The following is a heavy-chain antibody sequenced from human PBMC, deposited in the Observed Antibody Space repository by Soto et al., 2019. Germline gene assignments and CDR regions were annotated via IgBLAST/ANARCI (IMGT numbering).Heavy chain of an antibody. Sequence: SETLSLTCTVSGGSISSSSYYWGWIRQPPGKGLEWIGSIYYSGSTYYNPSLKSRVTISVDTSKNQFSLKLSSVTAADTAVYYCARLRIFGVVIIYGMDVWGQGTMVTVSS. D-gene: IGHD3-3*01. V-gene: IGHV4-39*01. CDR2: IYYSGST. J-gene: IGHJ6*02. CDR1: GGSISSSSYY. CDR3: ARLRIFGVVIIYGMDV.